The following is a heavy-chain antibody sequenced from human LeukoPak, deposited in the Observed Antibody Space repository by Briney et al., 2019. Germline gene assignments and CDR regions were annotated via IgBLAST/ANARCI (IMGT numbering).Heavy chain of an antibody. J-gene: IGHJ1*01. CDR3: AREGIAAAFQH. D-gene: IGHD6-13*01. V-gene: IGHV4-30-2*01. CDR1: GGSISSGGYS. CDR2: IYHSGST. Sequence: SETLSLTCAVSGGSISSGGYSWSWIRQPPGKGLEWIGYIYHSGSTYYNPSLKSRVTISVDRSKNQFSLKLSSVTAAGTAVYYCAREGIAAAFQHWGQGTLVTVSS.